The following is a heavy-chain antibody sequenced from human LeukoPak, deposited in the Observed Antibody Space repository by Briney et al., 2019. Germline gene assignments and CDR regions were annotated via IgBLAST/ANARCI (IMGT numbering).Heavy chain of an antibody. CDR2: IKQDGSEK. CDR1: GFTFSNYW. Sequence: PGGSLRLSCAASGFTFSNYWMSWVRQAPGKGLEWVANIKQDGSEKYYADSVKGRFTISRDNSKNTLYLQMNSLRAEDTAVYYCASSMDYGDYSDAFHIWGQGTMVTVSS. V-gene: IGHV3-7*01. CDR3: ASSMDYGDYSDAFHI. J-gene: IGHJ3*02. D-gene: IGHD4-17*01.